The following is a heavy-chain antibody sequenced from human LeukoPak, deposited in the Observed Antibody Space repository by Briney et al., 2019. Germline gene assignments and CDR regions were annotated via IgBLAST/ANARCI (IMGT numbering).Heavy chain of an antibody. CDR3: AKALKDIVVVVAATGNIYYYYYGMDV. V-gene: IGHV3-30-3*01. CDR1: GFTFSSYA. D-gene: IGHD2-15*01. J-gene: IGHJ6*02. Sequence: GGSLRLSCAASGFTFSSYAMHWVRQAPGKGLEWVAVISYDGSNKYYADSVKGRFTISRDNSKNTLYLQMNSLRAEDTAVYYCAKALKDIVVVVAATGNIYYYYYGMDVWGQGTTVTVSS. CDR2: ISYDGSNK.